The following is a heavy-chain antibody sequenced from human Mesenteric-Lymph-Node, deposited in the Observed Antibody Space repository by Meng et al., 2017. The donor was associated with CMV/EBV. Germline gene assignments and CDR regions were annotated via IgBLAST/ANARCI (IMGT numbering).Heavy chain of an antibody. J-gene: IGHJ4*02. CDR2: ISTTSSTI. D-gene: IGHD6-13*01. Sequence: GGSLRLSCAASGFSFSSYSIDWVRQAPGKGLEWVSHISTTSSTIYHADSVKGRFTISRDNAKNSLYLQMNSLRVEDTAVYYCARVGGGSRHFDHWGQGTLVTVSS. CDR3: ARVGGGSRHFDH. CDR1: GFSFSSYS. V-gene: IGHV3-48*04.